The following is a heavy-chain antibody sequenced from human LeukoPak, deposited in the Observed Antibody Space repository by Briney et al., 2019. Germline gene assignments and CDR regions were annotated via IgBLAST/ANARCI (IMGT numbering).Heavy chain of an antibody. V-gene: IGHV4-59*01. CDR1: GDSISPYS. D-gene: IGHD2-21*01. CDR3: ARTAYCGGGACSTYYFDF. J-gene: IGHJ4*02. CDR2: IYYSGNT. Sequence: PSETLSLTCSVSGDSISPYSWSWIRQPPGKGLEWIGYIYYSGNTNYNPSLKSRVTISVDTSKKQFSLTLNSVTAADTAVYYCARTAYCGGGACSTYYFDFWGQGTLVAAAS.